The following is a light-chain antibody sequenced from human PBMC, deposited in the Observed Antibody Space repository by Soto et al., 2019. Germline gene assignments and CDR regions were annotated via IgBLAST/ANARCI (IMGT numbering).Light chain of an antibody. Sequence: QSALTQPRSVSGTPGQSVTISCTGTSSDVGRYDYVSWYQQYPGEAPKLIIYDVTERPSGGPDRFSGSKSGNTASLTISGLRAEDEAAYSCCSFAGSYSYVFGSGTKVTLL. J-gene: IGLJ1*01. CDR3: CSFAGSYSYV. V-gene: IGLV2-11*01. CDR2: DVT. CDR1: SSDVGRYDY.